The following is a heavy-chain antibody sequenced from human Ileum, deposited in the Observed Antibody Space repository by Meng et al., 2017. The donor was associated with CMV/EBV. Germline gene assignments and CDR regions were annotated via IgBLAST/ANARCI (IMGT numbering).Heavy chain of an antibody. CDR3: ARQVVAAAFDY. J-gene: IGHJ4*02. Sequence: VTPPASGSGGVEPSQSPPRLSSGSWGFNLTSNSYWRLLRPPRGRGVEWFGYIYNSGSPYYIPSLKSRFTISLDTSKNKFSLNLRSVTATDSAVYYCARQVVAAAFDYWGQGALVTVSS. CDR2: IYNSGSP. CDR1: WGFNLTSNSY. D-gene: IGHD2-15*01. V-gene: IGHV4-30-4*01.